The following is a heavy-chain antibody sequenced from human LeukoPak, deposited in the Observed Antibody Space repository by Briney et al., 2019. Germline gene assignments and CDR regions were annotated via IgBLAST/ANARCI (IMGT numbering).Heavy chain of an antibody. CDR1: GFTFSSYG. V-gene: IGHV3-30*02. D-gene: IGHD3-10*01. CDR3: AKDRRDGPGAYYTDV. Sequence: GGSLRLSCAASGFTFSSYGMHWVRQAPDKGLEWVASIRYDGSKRSFADSVKGRFTISRDNSKNTLYLHMNSLRADDTAIYYCAKDRRDGPGAYYTDVWGKGTSVTVS. J-gene: IGHJ6*03. CDR2: IRYDGSKR.